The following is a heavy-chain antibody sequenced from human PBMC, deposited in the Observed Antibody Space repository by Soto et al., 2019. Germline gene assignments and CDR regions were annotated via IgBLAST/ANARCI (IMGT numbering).Heavy chain of an antibody. J-gene: IGHJ4*02. CDR1: GLKFSSYY. Sequence: GGPMRLSCTASGLKFSSYYVHWVRQDPGKGLVWVSRINSDGSSTSYADSVKGRFTISRDNAKNTLYLQMNSLRAEDTAVYYCTSGPPMYCSSSSCYASPFDYWGQGTLVTVSS. CDR2: INSDGSST. V-gene: IGHV3-74*01. D-gene: IGHD2-2*01. CDR3: TSGPPMYCSSSSCYASPFDY.